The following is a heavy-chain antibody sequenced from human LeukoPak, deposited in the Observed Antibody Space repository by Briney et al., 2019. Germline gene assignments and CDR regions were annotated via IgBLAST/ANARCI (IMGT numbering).Heavy chain of an antibody. D-gene: IGHD3-22*01. Sequence: PGGSLRLSCAASGFTFDSSEMNWVRQAPGKGLEWLSYISTSGSAMYYADSVRGRFTISRDNAKNSLYLQMNSLRPEDTAVHHCARETHDSSGYKYFDYWGQETLVTVSS. CDR3: ARETHDSSGYKYFDY. CDR2: ISTSGSAM. V-gene: IGHV3-48*03. J-gene: IGHJ4*02. CDR1: GFTFDSSE.